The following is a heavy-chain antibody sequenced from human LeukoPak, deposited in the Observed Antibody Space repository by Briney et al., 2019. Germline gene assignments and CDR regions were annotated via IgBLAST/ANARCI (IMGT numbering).Heavy chain of an antibody. CDR2: ISSSGSTI. Sequence: GGSLRLSCAASGFTFSDYYMSWIRQAPGKGLEWVSYISSSGSTIYYADSVKGRFTISRDNATNSLYLQMNSLRAEDTAVYYCARFIVGATSEIDYWGQGALVTVSS. CDR3: ARFIVGATSEIDY. V-gene: IGHV3-11*04. J-gene: IGHJ4*02. D-gene: IGHD1-26*01. CDR1: GFTFSDYY.